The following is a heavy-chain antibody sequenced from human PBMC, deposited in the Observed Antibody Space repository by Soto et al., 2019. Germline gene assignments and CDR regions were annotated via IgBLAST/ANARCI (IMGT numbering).Heavy chain of an antibody. CDR2: INHSGST. V-gene: IGHV4-34*01. CDR1: GGSFSGYY. J-gene: IGHJ5*02. Sequence: QVQLQQWGAGLLKPSETLSLTCAVYGGSFSGYYWSWIRQPPGKGLEWIGEINHSGSTNYNPSLKSRVTISVDTSNNQFSLKLSSVTAADTAVYYCARGGIVVVVATQSPYNWFDPWGQGTLVTVSS. CDR3: ARGGIVVVVATQSPYNWFDP. D-gene: IGHD2-15*01.